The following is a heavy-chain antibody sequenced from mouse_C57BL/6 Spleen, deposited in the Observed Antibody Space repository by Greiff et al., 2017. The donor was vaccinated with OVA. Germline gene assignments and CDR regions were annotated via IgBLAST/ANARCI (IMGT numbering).Heavy chain of an antibody. CDR1: GYAFSSSW. V-gene: IGHV1-82*01. CDR3: ATITTVVSNYARDY. CDR2: LYPGDGDT. D-gene: IGHD1-1*01. Sequence: QVQLQQSGPELVKPGASVKISCKASGYAFSSSWMNWVKQRPGKGLEWIGRLYPGDGDTNYNGKFKGKATLNADTSSRTAYMQLSSLTSEDSAVYFCATITTVVSNYARDYGGKGTTGTGAS. J-gene: IGHJ4*01.